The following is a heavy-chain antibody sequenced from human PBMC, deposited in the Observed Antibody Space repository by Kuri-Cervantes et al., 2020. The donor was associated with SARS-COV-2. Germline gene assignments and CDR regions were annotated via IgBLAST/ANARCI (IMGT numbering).Heavy chain of an antibody. CDR3: ARGAHDYYYYGMDV. J-gene: IGHJ6*02. V-gene: IGHV3-48*03. CDR2: ISSSGSTI. Sequence: GESLKISCAASGFTFSSYELNWVRQAPGKGLEWVSYISSSGSTIYYADSVKGRFTISRDNAKNSLYLQMSSLRAEDTAVYYCARGAHDYYYYGMDVWGQGTTVTVSS. CDR1: GFTFSSYE.